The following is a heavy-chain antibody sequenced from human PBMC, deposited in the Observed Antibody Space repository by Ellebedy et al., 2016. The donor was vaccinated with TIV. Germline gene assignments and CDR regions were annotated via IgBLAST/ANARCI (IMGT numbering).Heavy chain of an antibody. CDR3: ARVRDRSSWYAFDI. CDR2: ISSSSGYM. J-gene: IGHJ3*02. V-gene: IGHV3-21*01. CDR1: GFTFNTYN. Sequence: PGGSLRLSCAASGFTFNTYNMNWVRQAPGKGLEWVSSISSSSGYMYYADSVKGRFTISRDNAKNSLYLQMNSLRAEDTAVFYCARVRDRSSWYAFDIWGQGTRVTVSS. D-gene: IGHD6-13*01.